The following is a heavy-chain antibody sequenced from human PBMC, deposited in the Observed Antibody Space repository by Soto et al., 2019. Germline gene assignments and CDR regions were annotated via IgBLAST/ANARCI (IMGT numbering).Heavy chain of an antibody. D-gene: IGHD4-17*01. CDR1: GFTFSDHY. J-gene: IGHJ4*02. V-gene: IGHV3-72*01. CDR2: TRNKANSHTT. Sequence: GGSLRLSCAASGFTFSDHYMDWVRQAPGKGLEWVGRTRNKANSHTTEYAASVKGRFTISRDDSKNSLYLQMNSLKVEDTAVYYCARATTVTDYWGQGDLVTVSS. CDR3: ARATTVTDY.